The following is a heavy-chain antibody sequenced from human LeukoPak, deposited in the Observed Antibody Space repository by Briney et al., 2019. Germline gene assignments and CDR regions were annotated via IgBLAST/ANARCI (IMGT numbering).Heavy chain of an antibody. CDR3: ARGIYYDSSGYYYHNYYYYRDV. J-gene: IGHJ6*03. Sequence: ASVKVSCKASGYTFTSYGISWVRQAPGQGLEWMGWISAYNGNTNYAQKLQGRVTMTTDTSTSTAYMELRSLRSDDTAVYYCARGIYYDSSGYYYHNYYYYRDVGGKGTTVTISS. CDR1: GYTFTSYG. V-gene: IGHV1-18*01. D-gene: IGHD3-22*01. CDR2: ISAYNGNT.